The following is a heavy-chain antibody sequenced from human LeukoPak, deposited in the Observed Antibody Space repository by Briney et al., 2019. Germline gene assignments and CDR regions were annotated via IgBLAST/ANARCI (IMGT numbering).Heavy chain of an antibody. CDR3: AREKYDGKSWDS. Sequence: ASVKVSCKASGYTFTGYYMHWMRQAPGQGLEWMGRINPKSGGTNSAQQFQGRVTMTRDTSISTAYMELTRLRSDDTAVYYCAREKYDGKSWDSWGQGTPVTVSS. CDR2: INPKSGGT. D-gene: IGHD4-23*01. V-gene: IGHV1-2*06. CDR1: GYTFTGYY. J-gene: IGHJ4*02.